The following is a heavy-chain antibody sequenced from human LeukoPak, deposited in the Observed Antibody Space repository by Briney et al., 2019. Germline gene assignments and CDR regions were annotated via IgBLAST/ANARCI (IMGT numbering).Heavy chain of an antibody. CDR2: ITTNGRST. CDR3: VRDLT. D-gene: IGHD4/OR15-4a*01. V-gene: IGHV3-64D*06. CDR1: GFTFSASA. Sequence: SGGSLRLSCSASGFTFSASAMHWVRQAPGKGLQFVSAITTNGRSTYYADSVKGRFTISRDNSENTLHLQMSSLKTDDTAVYYCVRDLTWGQGTLVTVSS. J-gene: IGHJ4*02.